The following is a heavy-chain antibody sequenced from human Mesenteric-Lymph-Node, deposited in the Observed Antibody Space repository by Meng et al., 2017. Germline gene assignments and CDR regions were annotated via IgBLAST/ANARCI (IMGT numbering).Heavy chain of an antibody. CDR2: IYYSGST. CDR1: GGSISSYY. Sequence: SETLSLTCTVSGGSISSYYWSWIRQPSGKGLEWIGYIYYSGSTNYNPSLKSRVTISVDTSKNQFSLKLSSVTAADAAVYYCASVDYAFDIWGQGTMVTVSS. J-gene: IGHJ3*02. CDR3: ASVDYAFDI. V-gene: IGHV4-59*01. D-gene: IGHD5-24*01.